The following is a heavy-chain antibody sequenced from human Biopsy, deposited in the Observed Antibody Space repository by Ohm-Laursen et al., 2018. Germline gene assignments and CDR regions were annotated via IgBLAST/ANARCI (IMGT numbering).Heavy chain of an antibody. J-gene: IGHJ4*02. D-gene: IGHD1-26*01. Sequence: SVTVSCKASGGTFINYAISWVRQPPGQGLEWMGGIIPMFGTANYAQLFQGRVTISADESTSTSYMELSSLTTEDTAIYYCARGPHSGSHSCFDYWGRGTLVTVSS. V-gene: IGHV1-69*13. CDR1: GGTFINYA. CDR3: ARGPHSGSHSCFDY. CDR2: IIPMFGTA.